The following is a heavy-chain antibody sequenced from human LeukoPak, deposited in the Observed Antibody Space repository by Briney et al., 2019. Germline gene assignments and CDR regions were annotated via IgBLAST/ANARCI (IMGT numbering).Heavy chain of an antibody. J-gene: IGHJ4*02. D-gene: IGHD1-26*01. CDR3: ARDRGGSYYDLNY. CDR2: ISYDGSNK. Sequence: GRSLRLSCAASGFTFSSHAMHWVRQAPGKGLEWVAVISYDGSNKYYADSVKGRFTISRDNSKNTLYLQMNSLRAEDTAVYYCARDRGGSYYDLNYWGQGTLVTVSS. CDR1: GFTFSSHA. V-gene: IGHV3-30-3*01.